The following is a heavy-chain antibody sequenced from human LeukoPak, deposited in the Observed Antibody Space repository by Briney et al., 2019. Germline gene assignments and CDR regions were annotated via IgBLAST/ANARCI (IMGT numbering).Heavy chain of an antibody. Sequence: GGSLRLSCAASGFTFSSYSMNWVRQAPGKGLEWVSSISSSSTNIYYADSVKGRFTISRDNAKNSLYLQMNSLRAEDTAVYYCARDSKRRTYYYDSSGRELDYWGQGTLATVSS. CDR3: ARDSKRRTYYYDSSGRELDY. CDR1: GFTFSSYS. V-gene: IGHV3-21*01. D-gene: IGHD3-22*01. J-gene: IGHJ4*02. CDR2: ISSSSTNI.